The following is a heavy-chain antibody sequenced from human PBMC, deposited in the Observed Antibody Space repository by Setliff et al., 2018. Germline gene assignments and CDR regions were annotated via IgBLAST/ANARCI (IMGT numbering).Heavy chain of an antibody. CDR2: IHYSGNT. CDR1: GGSINRNY. CDR3: ARDRYYNSWSGTSITAPHDAFDI. J-gene: IGHJ3*02. V-gene: IGHV4-59*01. Sequence: SETLSLTCSVSGGSINRNYWSWIRQPPRKGLEWIGYIHYSGNTNYNPSLKSRVTISFNTSKNQISLKLSSVTPADTAVYYCARDRYYNSWSGTSITAPHDAFDIWGQGTMVTVSS. D-gene: IGHD3-3*01.